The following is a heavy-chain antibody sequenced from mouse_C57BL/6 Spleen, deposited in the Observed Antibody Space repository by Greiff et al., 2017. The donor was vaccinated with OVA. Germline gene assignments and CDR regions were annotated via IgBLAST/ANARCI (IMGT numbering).Heavy chain of an antibody. CDR1: GYTFTSYW. Sequence: QVQLQQPGAELVMPGASVKLSCKASGYTFTSYWMHWVKQRPGQGLEWIGEIDPSDSYTNYNQKFKGKSTLTVDKSSSTAYMQLSSLTSEDSAVYYCAGVLRGGCAYWGQGTLVTVSA. V-gene: IGHV1-69*01. CDR3: AGVLRGGCAY. CDR2: IDPSDSYT. J-gene: IGHJ3*01. D-gene: IGHD1-1*01.